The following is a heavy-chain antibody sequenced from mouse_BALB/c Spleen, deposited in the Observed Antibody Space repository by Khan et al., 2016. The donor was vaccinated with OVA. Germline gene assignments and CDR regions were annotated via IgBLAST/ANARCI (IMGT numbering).Heavy chain of an antibody. D-gene: IGHD1-1*01. CDR3: ARGNYYGYYFDY. V-gene: IGHV3-2*02. CDR2: ISYSGVT. Sequence: VQLQESGPGLVKPSQSLSLTCTVIGYSITSGYAWNWIRQFPGNKLEWMGYISYSGVTSYTPSLKSRISITRDTSKNQFFLQLTSVTTEDTATYYCARGNYYGYYFDYWGQGTTLTVSS. J-gene: IGHJ2*01. CDR1: GYSITSGYA.